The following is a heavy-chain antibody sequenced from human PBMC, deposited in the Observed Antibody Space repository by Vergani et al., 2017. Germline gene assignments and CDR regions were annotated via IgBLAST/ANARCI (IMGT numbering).Heavy chain of an antibody. J-gene: IGHJ6*02. CDR3: ATPQTVTTRGMEV. CDR2: VDPEDGET. Sequence: EVPLVQSGAEVKKPWATMKISCKVSGYTFPDHYMHWVQQAPGKGLEWMGLVDPEDGETIYAEQFKGRVTIAADTSTDTAHLELSSLRSEDTAVYYCATPQTVTTRGMEVWGQGTPVIVSS. CDR1: GYTFPDHY. V-gene: IGHV1-69-2*01. D-gene: IGHD4-17*01.